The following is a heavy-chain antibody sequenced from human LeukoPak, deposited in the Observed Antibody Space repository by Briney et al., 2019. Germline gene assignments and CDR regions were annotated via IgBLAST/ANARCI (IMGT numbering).Heavy chain of an antibody. V-gene: IGHV4-59*01. D-gene: IGHD5-18*01. J-gene: IGHJ3*02. Sequence: SETLSLTCTVSGGSISSYYWSWIRQPPGKGLEWIGYIYYSGSTNYNPSLKSRVTISVDTSKNQFSLKLSSVTAADTAVYYCASSRGYSYVPDAFDIWGQGTMVTVSS. CDR2: IYYSGST. CDR1: GGSISSYY. CDR3: ASSRGYSYVPDAFDI.